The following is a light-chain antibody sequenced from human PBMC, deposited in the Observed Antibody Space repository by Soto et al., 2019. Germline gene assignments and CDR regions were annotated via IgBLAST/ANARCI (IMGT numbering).Light chain of an antibody. J-gene: IGLJ2*01. CDR2: LNSDGSH. CDR1: SGHSSYA. V-gene: IGLV4-69*01. Sequence: QSVLTQSPSASASLGASVKLTCTLSSGHSSYAIAWHQQQPEKGPRYLMKLNSDGSHSKGGGIPDRFSGSSSGAERYLTISSLQSEDEADYYCQTWGTGVPVFGGGTTLTVL. CDR3: QTWGTGVPV.